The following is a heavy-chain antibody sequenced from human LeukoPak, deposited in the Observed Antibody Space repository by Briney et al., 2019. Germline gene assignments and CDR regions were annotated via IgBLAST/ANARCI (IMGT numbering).Heavy chain of an antibody. V-gene: IGHV4-59*08. Sequence: SETLSLTCTVSGGSISSYYWSWIRQPPGKGLEWIGYIYYSGSTNYNPSLKSRVTISVDTSKNQFSLKLSSVTAADTAVYYCARSSSWYGYYYGMDVWGQGTTVTASS. CDR3: ARSSSWYGYYYGMDV. CDR2: IYYSGST. D-gene: IGHD6-13*01. CDR1: GGSISSYY. J-gene: IGHJ6*02.